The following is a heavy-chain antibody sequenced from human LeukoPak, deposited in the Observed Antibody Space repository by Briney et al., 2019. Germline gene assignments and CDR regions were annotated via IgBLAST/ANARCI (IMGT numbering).Heavy chain of an antibody. D-gene: IGHD3-3*01. CDR1: GFTFSSYA. CDR2: ISGSGGST. J-gene: IGHJ5*02. Sequence: PGGSLRLSCAASGFTFSSYAMSWVRQAPGKGLEWVSAISGSGGSTYYADSVKGRFTISRDNSKNTLYLQMNSLRAEDTAVYYCAKDPRSPTSWSGYWGLFDPWGQETLVTVSS. CDR3: AKDPRSPTSWSGYWGLFDP. V-gene: IGHV3-23*01.